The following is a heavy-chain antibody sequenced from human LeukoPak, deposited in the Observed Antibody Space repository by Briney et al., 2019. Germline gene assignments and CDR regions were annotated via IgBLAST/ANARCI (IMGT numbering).Heavy chain of an antibody. CDR3: ARVSVTIIWFDP. V-gene: IGHV4-31*03. CDR2: IYYSGST. D-gene: IGHD3-3*01. J-gene: IGHJ5*02. CDR1: GGSISSGGYY. Sequence: SETLSLTCTVSGGSISSGGYYWSWIRQHPGKGLEWIGYIYYSGSTYYNPSLKSRVTISVDTSKNQFSLKLSSVTAADTAGYYCARVSVTIIWFDPWGQGTLVTVSS.